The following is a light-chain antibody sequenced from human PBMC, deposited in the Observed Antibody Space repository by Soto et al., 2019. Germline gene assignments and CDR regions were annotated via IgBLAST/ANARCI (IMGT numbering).Light chain of an antibody. Sequence: DIQMTQSPSVLSASVLDSVTITCRASQSIGKHLNWYQQKPGKAPKFLIYGASTLQSGVPSRFTGSGSGTDFALTVNSLQAEDFATYYCQQGYSSPATFGQGTRLE. J-gene: IGKJ5*01. V-gene: IGKV1-39*01. CDR1: QSIGKH. CDR3: QQGYSSPAT. CDR2: GAS.